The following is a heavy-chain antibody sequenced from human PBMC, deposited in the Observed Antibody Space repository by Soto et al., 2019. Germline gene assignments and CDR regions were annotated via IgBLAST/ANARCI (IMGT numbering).Heavy chain of an antibody. CDR3: ARGRTMFGVINFDY. V-gene: IGHV1-69*01. Sequence: QVQLVQSGAEVKKPGSSVKVSCQASGGPLSDYAVAWVRLDPGQGLEWMGGVIPTFSIVKYAQKFQGRVSFTADDSTNTAYMDLSSLTSEYTAVYYCARGRTMFGVINFDYWGQGTLVTVSS. CDR1: GGPLSDYA. CDR2: VIPTFSIV. J-gene: IGHJ4*02. D-gene: IGHD3-3*01.